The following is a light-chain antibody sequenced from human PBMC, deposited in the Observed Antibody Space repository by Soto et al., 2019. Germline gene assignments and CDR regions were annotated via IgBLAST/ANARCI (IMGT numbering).Light chain of an antibody. Sequence: QSVLTQPPSVSAAPGQKVTISCSGSTSNIGNHFVSWYRHLPGTAPQLIIYEDNQRSSEIPDRFSGSKSGTTATLGITGLQTGDEADCYCATWDTSLSVRFGGGTKLTVL. CDR2: EDN. CDR1: TSNIGNHF. V-gene: IGLV1-51*02. CDR3: ATWDTSLSVR. J-gene: IGLJ2*01.